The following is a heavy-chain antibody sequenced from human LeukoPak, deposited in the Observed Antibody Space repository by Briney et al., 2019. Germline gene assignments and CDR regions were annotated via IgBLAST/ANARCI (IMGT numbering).Heavy chain of an antibody. CDR2: ITGRGDAT. CDR3: ARDSSMLRGPLVIYYFDF. CDR1: DFSFITYA. D-gene: IGHD3-10*01. V-gene: IGHV3-23*01. J-gene: IGHJ4*02. Sequence: GGSLRLSCAGSDFSFITYAMSWVRQAPGKGLEWVSTITGRGDATYYADSVKGRFTISRDNSKNTLYLQMNSLRADDTAVYYCARDSSMLRGPLVIYYFDFWGQGTLVTVSS.